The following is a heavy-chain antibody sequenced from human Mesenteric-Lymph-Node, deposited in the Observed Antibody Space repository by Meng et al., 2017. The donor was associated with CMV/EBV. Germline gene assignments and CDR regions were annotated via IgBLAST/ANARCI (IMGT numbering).Heavy chain of an antibody. D-gene: IGHD3-9*01. V-gene: IGHV1-2*02. J-gene: IGHJ4*01. Sequence: QVQLVQSRAEVGKPGASVMVSCKASGYTFTDFYIHWVRQAPGQGLEWMGWLSSYNGNTNYAQNFQGRVTMTRDTSINTAYMEVNRLNSDDTAMYYCARDRDTDWYSPFDYWGPGTLVTVSS. CDR3: ARDRDTDWYSPFDY. CDR2: LSSYNGNT. CDR1: GYTFTDFY.